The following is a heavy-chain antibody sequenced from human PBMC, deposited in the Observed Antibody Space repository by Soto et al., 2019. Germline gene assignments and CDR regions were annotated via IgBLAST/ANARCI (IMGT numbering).Heavy chain of an antibody. Sequence: GESLKISCKGSGYSFTSYWIGWVRQMPGKGLEWMGIIYPGDSDTRYSPSFQGQVTISADKSISTAYLQWSSLKASDTAMYYCASSFCSGYYYNHAFDIWGQGTMVTVSS. V-gene: IGHV5-51*01. CDR3: ASSFCSGYYYNHAFDI. CDR1: GYSFTSYW. D-gene: IGHD3-22*01. CDR2: IYPGDSDT. J-gene: IGHJ3*02.